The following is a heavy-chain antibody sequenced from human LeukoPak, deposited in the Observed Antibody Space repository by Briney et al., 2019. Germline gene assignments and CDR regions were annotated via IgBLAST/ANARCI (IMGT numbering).Heavy chain of an antibody. CDR2: FDPADGET. Sequence: ASVKVSCKVSGYTLSELSMHWVRQAPEIGLEWMGGFDPADGETIYAQKFQGRLTMTEDTSTDTASMELSSLRSEDTAVYYCATRNLAAAADNFDYWGQGTLVTVSS. CDR3: ATRNLAAAADNFDY. V-gene: IGHV1-24*01. J-gene: IGHJ4*02. D-gene: IGHD6-25*01. CDR1: GYTLSELS.